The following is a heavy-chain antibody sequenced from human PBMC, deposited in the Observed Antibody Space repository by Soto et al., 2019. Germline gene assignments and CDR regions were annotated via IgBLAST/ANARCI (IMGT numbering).Heavy chain of an antibody. Sequence: SETLSLACTVSDGSVSSGSFYWSLIRQPPGKGLEWIGYIYYSGSTNYNPSLKRRVTISVDTSKYQFSLKLSSVTAADTAVYYCARISGYSYGLPTYFDYWGQGTLVTVSS. D-gene: IGHD5-18*01. J-gene: IGHJ4*02. CDR2: IYYSGST. V-gene: IGHV4-61*01. CDR1: DGSVSSGSFY. CDR3: ARISGYSYGLPTYFDY.